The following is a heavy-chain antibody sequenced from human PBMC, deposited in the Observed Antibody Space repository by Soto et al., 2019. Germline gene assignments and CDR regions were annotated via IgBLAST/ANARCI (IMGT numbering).Heavy chain of an antibody. D-gene: IGHD6-19*01. CDR1: GGSFSGYY. CDR3: ARSIAVAGARYFQH. Sequence: QVQLQQWGAGLLKPSETLSLTCAVYGGSFSGYYWSWIRQPPGKGLGLIWDVNHSGSTNYNPSLKRRVTISVDTSKNQFSLNLSSVTAADTAVYYCARSIAVAGARYFQHWGQGTLVTVAS. V-gene: IGHV4-34*01. CDR2: VNHSGST. J-gene: IGHJ1*01.